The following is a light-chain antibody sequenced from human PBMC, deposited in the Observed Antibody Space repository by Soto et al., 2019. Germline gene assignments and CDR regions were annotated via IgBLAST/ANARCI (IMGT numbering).Light chain of an antibody. CDR2: GAS. CDR3: QQYGGSPIT. J-gene: IGKJ5*01. V-gene: IGKV3-20*01. CDR1: QSVSSR. Sequence: EIVLTQSPGTLSLSPGERATLSCRASQSVSSRLAWCQHKPGQAPRLLISGASSRATGIPDRFSGSGCGTDFTLTISRLEPEDFALYYCQQYGGSPITFGQGTRLEIK.